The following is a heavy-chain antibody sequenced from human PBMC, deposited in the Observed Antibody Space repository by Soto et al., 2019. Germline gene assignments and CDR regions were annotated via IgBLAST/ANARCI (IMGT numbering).Heavy chain of an antibody. Sequence: ASVKVSCKASGYTFTSYGISWVRQAPGQGLEWMGWISAYNGNTNYAQKLQGRVTMTTDTSTSTAYMELRSLRSDDTAVYYCAREGSVSDFWSGYYTVNWFDPWGQGTLVTVPS. CDR1: GYTFTSYG. J-gene: IGHJ5*02. V-gene: IGHV1-18*01. CDR3: AREGSVSDFWSGYYTVNWFDP. CDR2: ISAYNGNT. D-gene: IGHD3-3*01.